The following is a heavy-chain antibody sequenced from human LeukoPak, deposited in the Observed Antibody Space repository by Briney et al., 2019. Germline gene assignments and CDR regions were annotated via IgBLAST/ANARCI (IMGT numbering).Heavy chain of an antibody. Sequence: GGSLRLSCAASGFTFSNHGMNWVRQAPGKGLEWLSGVSPPGGGTYYADSVKGRFTISRDNSKNTLYLQMNSLRAEDTAVYYCAKAPYYYDSSGYFNYWGQGTLVTVSS. J-gene: IGHJ4*02. CDR3: AKAPYYYDSSGYFNY. V-gene: IGHV3-23*01. D-gene: IGHD3-22*01. CDR2: VSPPGGGT. CDR1: GFTFSNHG.